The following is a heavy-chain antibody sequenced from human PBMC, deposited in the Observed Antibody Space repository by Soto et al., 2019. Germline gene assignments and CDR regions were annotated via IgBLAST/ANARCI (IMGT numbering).Heavy chain of an antibody. CDR1: GGSISSNNW. Sequence: QVQLQESGPGLVKPSGTLSLTCAVSGGSISSNNWWSWVRQPPGKGLEWIGEIYHSGSTNSDPSLTGRVTMSVDTPQSQFPPILGSLTAAETAVYYCAGQVDTTYTYNYWGQGTLVTVSS. J-gene: IGHJ4*02. V-gene: IGHV4-4*02. CDR2: IYHSGST. CDR3: AGQVDTTYTYNY. D-gene: IGHD5-18*01.